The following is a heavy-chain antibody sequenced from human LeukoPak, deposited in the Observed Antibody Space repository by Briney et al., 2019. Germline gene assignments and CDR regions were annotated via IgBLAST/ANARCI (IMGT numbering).Heavy chain of an antibody. CDR3: AREGPYCSSTSCFLGY. V-gene: IGHV1-46*01. CDR2: INPSGGST. CDR1: GYTFTSYY. J-gene: IGHJ4*02. D-gene: IGHD2-2*01. Sequence: GASVKVSCKASGYTFTSYYMHWVRQAPGQGLEWMGIINPSGGSTTYAQKFQGRVTMTGDTSTSTVYMDLSSLRSEDTAVYYCAREGPYCSSTSCFLGYWGQGTLVTVSS.